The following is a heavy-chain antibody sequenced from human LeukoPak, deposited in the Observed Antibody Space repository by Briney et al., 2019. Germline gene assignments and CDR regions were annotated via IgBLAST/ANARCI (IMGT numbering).Heavy chain of an antibody. V-gene: IGHV3-48*01. CDR1: GFTFSSYS. CDR2: ISSSSSSTI. Sequence: GGSLRLSCAASGFTFSSYSMNWVRQAPGKGLEWVSHISSSSSSTIYYADSVKGRFTISRDNAKNSLYLQMNSLGAEDTAVYYCARAGFTFSDYFGSFFDYWGQGTLVTVSS. J-gene: IGHJ4*02. D-gene: IGHD3-10*01. CDR3: ARAGFTFSDYFGSFFDY.